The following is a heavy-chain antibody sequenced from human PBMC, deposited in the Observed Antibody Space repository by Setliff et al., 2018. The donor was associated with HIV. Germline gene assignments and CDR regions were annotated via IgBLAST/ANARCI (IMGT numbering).Heavy chain of an antibody. CDR3: AADNYNCNSFDS. V-gene: IGHV1-2*06. CDR1: GYTFAAHP. Sequence: ASVKVSCKASGYTFAAHPIHWVRQAPGQGLEWMGRINPNMGDTQYAQKFQGRIIMTRDTSITTAYLELSRLGSDDTAVYYCAADNYNCNSFDSWGQGSLVTVSS. CDR2: INPNMGDT. J-gene: IGHJ4*02. D-gene: IGHD3-3*01.